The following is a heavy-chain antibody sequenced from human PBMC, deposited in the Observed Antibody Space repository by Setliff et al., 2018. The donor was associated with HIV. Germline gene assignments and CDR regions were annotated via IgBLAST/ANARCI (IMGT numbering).Heavy chain of an antibody. CDR2: IATYSDGT. Sequence: GASVKVSCKPSGYTFTAYGLSWVRQAPGQGLEWMGWIATYSDGTSYAQNLQGRVTMTTDTSTNTAYLELRSLRFDDTAVYYCARDVEHMMDVWGQGTTVPSP. CDR3: ARDVEHMMDV. J-gene: IGHJ6*02. CDR1: GYTFTAYG. V-gene: IGHV1-18*01.